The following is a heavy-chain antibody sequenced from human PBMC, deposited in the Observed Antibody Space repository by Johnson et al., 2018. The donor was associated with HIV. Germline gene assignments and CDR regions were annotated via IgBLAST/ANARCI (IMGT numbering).Heavy chain of an antibody. CDR3: ARERNAAAGLDAFDI. CDR1: GFTVSSIY. D-gene: IGHD6-13*01. V-gene: IGHV3-66*01. J-gene: IGHJ3*02. CDR2: IYSGGST. Sequence: EVQLVESGGGLVQPGGSLKLSCAASGFTVSSIYMSWVRQAPGKGLEWVSVIYSGGSTYYAHSVEGRFTISRDNSKNTRYLQIDSLRAEDTAVYYCARERNAAAGLDAFDIWGQGTMVTVSS.